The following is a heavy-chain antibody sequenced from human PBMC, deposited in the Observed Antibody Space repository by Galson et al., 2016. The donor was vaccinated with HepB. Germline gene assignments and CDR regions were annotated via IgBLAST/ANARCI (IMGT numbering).Heavy chain of an antibody. J-gene: IGHJ4*02. D-gene: IGHD5-24*01. CDR3: AKGGRRDAYND. CDR2: ISGGGDIT. Sequence: WVSVISGGGDITDYAGSVKGRFTISRDNSKNTLYLQMNSLRAEDTAIYYCAKGGRRDAYNDWGQGTLVTVSS. V-gene: IGHV3-23*01.